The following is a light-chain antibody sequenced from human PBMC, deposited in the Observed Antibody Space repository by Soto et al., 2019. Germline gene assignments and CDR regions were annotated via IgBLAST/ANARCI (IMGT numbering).Light chain of an antibody. Sequence: LVVTQSPRSLPVTPGEPASMSCRASQSLHSNGINYLHWYLQKPGQSPQLLIYLGSNRASGVPDRFSGGGSGTEYTLNIRRVEAEDVGVYYCMQALQKPSTFGQGTKVDIK. J-gene: IGKJ1*01. CDR1: QSLHSNGINY. V-gene: IGKV2-28*01. CDR2: LGS. CDR3: MQALQKPST.